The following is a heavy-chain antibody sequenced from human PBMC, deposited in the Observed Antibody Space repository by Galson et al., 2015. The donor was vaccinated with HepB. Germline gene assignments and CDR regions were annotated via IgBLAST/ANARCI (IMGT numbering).Heavy chain of an antibody. V-gene: IGHV2-5*02. J-gene: IGHJ4*02. CDR2: IYWDDDK. D-gene: IGHD2-2*01. CDR1: GFSLSTSGVG. CDR3: AHRRDCSSTSCSYYFDY. Sequence: PALVKPTQTLTLTCTFSGFSLSTSGVGVGWIRQPPGKALEWLALIYWDDDKRYSPSLKSRLTITKDTSKNQVVLTMTNMDPVDTATYYCAHRRDCSSTSCSYYFDYWGQGTLVTVSS.